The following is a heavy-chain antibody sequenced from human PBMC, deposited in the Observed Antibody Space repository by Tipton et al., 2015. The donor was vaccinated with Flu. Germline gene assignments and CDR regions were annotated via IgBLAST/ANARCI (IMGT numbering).Heavy chain of an antibody. Sequence: TLSLTCTVSGGSISSYYWSWVRQPAGKGLEWIGCIYYSGTTNYNPSLKTRVTISVDTSKNQFSLKLSSVTATDTAVYYCASASSRSSWSQDWDFELWGRGTLVTVSS. V-gene: IGHV4-59*07. J-gene: IGHJ2*01. CDR2: IYYSGTT. CDR3: ASASSRSSWSQDWDFEL. CDR1: GGSISSYY. D-gene: IGHD6-13*01.